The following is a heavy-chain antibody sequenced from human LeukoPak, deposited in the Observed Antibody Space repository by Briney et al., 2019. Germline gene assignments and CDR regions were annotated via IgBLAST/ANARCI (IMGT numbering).Heavy chain of an antibody. CDR3: ARYVWGSYRYRRTGNYYYYMDV. J-gene: IGHJ6*03. CDR2: INHSGST. V-gene: IGHV4-34*01. Sequence: MPSETLSLTCAVYGGSFSGYYWSWIRQPPGKGLEWIGEINHSGSTNYNPSLKSRVTISVDTSKNQFSLKLSSVTAADTAVYYCARYVWGSYRYRRTGNYYYYMDVWGKGTTVTVSS. D-gene: IGHD3-16*02. CDR1: GGSFSGYY.